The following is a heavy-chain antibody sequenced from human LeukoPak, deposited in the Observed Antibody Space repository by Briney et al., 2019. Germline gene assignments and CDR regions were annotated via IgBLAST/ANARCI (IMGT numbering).Heavy chain of an antibody. J-gene: IGHJ6*03. Sequence: PSETLSLTCTVSGGSISSSSYYWGWIRQPPGKGLEWIGSIYYSGSTYYNPSLKSRVTISVDTSKNQFSLKLSSVTAADTAVYYCARATGHRQYYMDVWGKGTTVTVSS. CDR1: GGSISSSSYY. D-gene: IGHD3-10*01. CDR2: IYYSGST. CDR3: ARATGHRQYYMDV. V-gene: IGHV4-39*07.